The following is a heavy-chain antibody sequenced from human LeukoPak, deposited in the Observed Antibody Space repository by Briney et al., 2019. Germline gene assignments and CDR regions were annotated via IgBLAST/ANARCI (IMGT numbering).Heavy chain of an antibody. J-gene: IGHJ1*01. CDR3: ARDPNGDYVGAFDFQR. CDR2: ISGVGP. CDR1: GFTFSHYA. V-gene: IGHV3-23*01. D-gene: IGHD4-17*01. Sequence: PGGSLRLSCAASGFTFSHYALTWVRQAPGRGLEWVSSISGVGPYYADSVKGRFSISRDNYKNALYLQMSSLRAEDTAVYYCARDPNGDYVGAFDFQRWGQGTLVPVSS.